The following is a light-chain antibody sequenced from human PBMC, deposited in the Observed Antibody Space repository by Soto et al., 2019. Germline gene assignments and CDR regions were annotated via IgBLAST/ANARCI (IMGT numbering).Light chain of an antibody. V-gene: IGKV1-9*01. CDR1: QDISSH. CDR2: AAS. J-gene: IGKJ4*01. CDR3: QQVKTYPLT. Sequence: DIQLTQSPSFLSASVGDRVTITCRASQDISSHLAWYQQKPGKAPKLLIYAASTLQSGVPSGFGGSGSGTEFTLTITSLQPEDFSTYYCQQVKTYPLTFGGGTKVEIK.